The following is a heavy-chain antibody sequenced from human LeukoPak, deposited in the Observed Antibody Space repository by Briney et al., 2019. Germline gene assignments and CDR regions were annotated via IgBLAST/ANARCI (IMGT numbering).Heavy chain of an antibody. CDR1: AFTFTNSW. J-gene: IGHJ6*02. Sequence: GGSLRLSCAASAFTFTNSWMTWVRQAPGKGLEWVASIKDDGSEKHYVDSVKGRFIISRDNAQKSLYLQMSSLRGEDTAVYYCASYCSGNRCHGRDNYGMDVWGQGTTVTVSS. D-gene: IGHD2-2*01. CDR3: ASYCSGNRCHGRDNYGMDV. V-gene: IGHV3-7*01. CDR2: IKDDGSEK.